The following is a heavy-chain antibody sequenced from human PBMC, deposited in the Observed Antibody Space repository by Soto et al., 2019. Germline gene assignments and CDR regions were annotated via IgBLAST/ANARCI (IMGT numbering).Heavy chain of an antibody. J-gene: IGHJ4*02. CDR1: GGSVTSDEDY. CDR2: ISNSGST. Sequence: SETLSLTCTVSGGSVTSDEDYWTWVRQSPGKGLEWIGYISNSGSTGYNPSLKTRLSMSVDRSKNQFTLRLTSVTAADTAVYFCATESGSTYGYFDHWGQGTQVTVSS. CDR3: ATESGSTYGYFDH. D-gene: IGHD5-18*01. V-gene: IGHV4-30-4*01.